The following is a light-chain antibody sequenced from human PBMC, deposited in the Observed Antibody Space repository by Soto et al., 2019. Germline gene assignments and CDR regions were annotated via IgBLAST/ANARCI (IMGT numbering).Light chain of an antibody. V-gene: IGKV3-15*01. J-gene: IGKJ5*01. Sequence: ETVMTQSPATLSASPGERAPLSCRASQSVNTNLAWYQQKPGQAPRLLIYDASTRATGIPASFSGSGSGTEFTLTIRSLQSEDFAVYYCHQRSNWPPDTFGQGTRLEIK. CDR2: DAS. CDR3: HQRSNWPPDT. CDR1: QSVNTN.